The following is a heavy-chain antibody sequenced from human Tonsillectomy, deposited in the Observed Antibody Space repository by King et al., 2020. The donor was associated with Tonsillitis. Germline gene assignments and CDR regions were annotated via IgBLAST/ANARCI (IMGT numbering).Heavy chain of an antibody. D-gene: IGHD3-3*01. J-gene: IGHJ4*02. CDR1: GFTFSSYW. CDR3: ARGGGSGYYTFDY. Sequence: VQLVESGGGLVQPGGSLRLSCAASGFTFSSYWMHWVRQAPGKGLVWVSGFNSDGSSTSYADSVKGRFTISRDNAKNTLYLQMSSLRAEDTAVYYCARGGGSGYYTFDYWGQGTLVTVSS. V-gene: IGHV3-74*01. CDR2: FNSDGSST.